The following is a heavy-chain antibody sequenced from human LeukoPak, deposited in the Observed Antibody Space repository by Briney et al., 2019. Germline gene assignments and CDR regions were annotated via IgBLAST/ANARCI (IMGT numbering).Heavy chain of an antibody. J-gene: IGHJ4*02. CDR2: INLSGGST. CDR3: ARDLDYGEKSEDY. D-gene: IGHD4/OR15-4a*01. CDR1: GFTFINYY. V-gene: IGHV1-46*01. Sequence: ASVKVSCKASGFTFINYYMHWVRQAPGQGLEWLGIINLSGGSTHYPQKFQDRVTMTRDASTSTVYMELSSLRSEDTAVYYCARDLDYGEKSEDYWGQGTLVTVSS.